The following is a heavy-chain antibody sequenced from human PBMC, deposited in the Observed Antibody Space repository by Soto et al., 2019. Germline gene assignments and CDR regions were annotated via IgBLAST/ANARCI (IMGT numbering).Heavy chain of an antibody. J-gene: IGHJ4*02. CDR1: GNTFTYRY. Sequence: QMQLVQSGAEVKKTGSSVTVSCKALGNTFTYRYLHWVRQAPGQALEWMGWITPFSGDVHYAQKFQERVTISRDRSINTAYMQISSLRSEDTAMYFCASGGPGFCPFTWELPDHWGQGTLVTVSS. CDR2: ITPFSGDV. V-gene: IGHV1-45*02. CDR3: ASGGPGFCPFTWELPDH. D-gene: IGHD1-26*01.